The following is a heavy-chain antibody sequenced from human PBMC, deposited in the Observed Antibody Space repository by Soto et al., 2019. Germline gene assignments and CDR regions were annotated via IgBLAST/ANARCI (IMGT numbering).Heavy chain of an antibody. CDR2: VYYSGNT. CDR3: ARKGAAASYAHYYMHV. D-gene: IGHD6-13*01. J-gene: IGHJ6*03. V-gene: IGHV4-59*01. CDR1: GGSISPYY. Sequence: PSETLSLTCTVSGGSISPYYWSWIRQPPGKGLEWIGYVYYSGNTNYNPSLESRVTISVDTSRNRFSLNLTSATAADTAVYYCARKGAAASYAHYYMHVWXRGTAVTVSS.